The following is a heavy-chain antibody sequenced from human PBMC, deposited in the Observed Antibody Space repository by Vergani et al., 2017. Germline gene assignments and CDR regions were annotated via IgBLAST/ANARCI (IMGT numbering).Heavy chain of an antibody. CDR1: GGSFSGYY. D-gene: IGHD1-26*01. Sequence: QVQLQQWGAGLLKPSETLSLTCAVYGGSFSGYYWSWIRQPPGKGLEWIGEINHSGSTYYNPSLKSRVTISVDTSKNQFSLKLSSVTAADTAVYYCARERELLPDYYYYGMDVWGQGTTVTVSS. V-gene: IGHV4-34*01. CDR2: INHSGST. J-gene: IGHJ6*02. CDR3: ARERELLPDYYYYGMDV.